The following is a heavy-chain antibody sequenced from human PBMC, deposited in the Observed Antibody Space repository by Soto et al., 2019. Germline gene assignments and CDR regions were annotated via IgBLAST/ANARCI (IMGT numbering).Heavy chain of an antibody. CDR3: ATNYGSGAGYYGMDV. D-gene: IGHD3-10*01. V-gene: IGHV1-69*13. CDR1: GGTFSSYA. J-gene: IGHJ6*02. CDR2: IIPIFGTA. Sequence: SVKVSCKASGGTFSSYAISWVRQAPGQGREWMGGIIPIFGTANSAQKFQGRVTITADESTSTAYMELSSLRSEDTAVYYCATNYGSGAGYYGMDVWGQGTTVTVSS.